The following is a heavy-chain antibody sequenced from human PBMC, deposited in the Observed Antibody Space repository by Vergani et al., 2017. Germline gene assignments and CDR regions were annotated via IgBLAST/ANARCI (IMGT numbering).Heavy chain of an antibody. D-gene: IGHD3-10*01. V-gene: IGHV4-34*02. CDR1: CESFSSFY. J-gene: IGHJ4*02. CDR2: INNDGHT. Sequence: QVQLQQWGAGVVKPSGTLSLTSAVFCESFSSFYWTWIRQPPGKGLEWIGEINNDGHTNYNPSLESRVTVSRDKGKNQFSLNLMSVIAADTAMYYCAVRPRVNLVGGGIVTKRTFDYWSQGSLVTVSS. CDR3: AVRPRVNLVGGGIVTKRTFDY.